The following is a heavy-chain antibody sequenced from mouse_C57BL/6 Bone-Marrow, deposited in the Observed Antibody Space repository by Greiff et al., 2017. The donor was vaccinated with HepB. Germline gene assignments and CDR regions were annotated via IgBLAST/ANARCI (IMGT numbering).Heavy chain of an antibody. D-gene: IGHD2-5*01. Sequence: EVQGVESGGGLVQPGGSLKLSCAASGFTFSDYYMYWVRQTPEKRLEWVAYISNGGGSTYYPDTVKGRFTISRDNAKNTLYLQMSRLKSEDTAMYYCARLAYYSNYAMDYWGQGTSVTVSS. CDR2: ISNGGGST. CDR3: ARLAYYSNYAMDY. J-gene: IGHJ4*01. V-gene: IGHV5-12*01. CDR1: GFTFSDYY.